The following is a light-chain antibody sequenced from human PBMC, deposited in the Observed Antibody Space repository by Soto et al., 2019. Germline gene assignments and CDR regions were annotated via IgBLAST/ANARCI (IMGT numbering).Light chain of an antibody. CDR2: EDN. J-gene: IGLJ1*01. CDR1: SSDVGRYNL. Sequence: QAGLNQAASVAGSPGQAITISCTGTSSDVGRYNLVSWYQQHPGKAPKLMIYEDNKRPSGVSNRFSVSKSGYTASLTISGLQAEDEADYYCCSYARTSTYVFGSGTKVTVL. V-gene: IGLV2-23*01. CDR3: CSYARTSTYV.